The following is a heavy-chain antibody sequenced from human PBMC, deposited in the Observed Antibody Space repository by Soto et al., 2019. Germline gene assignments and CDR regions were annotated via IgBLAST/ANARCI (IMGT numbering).Heavy chain of an antibody. D-gene: IGHD3-9*01. V-gene: IGHV5-51*01. CDR1: GYNFDTYW. CDR3: ARSLPFFDWLLYGLYFDY. Sequence: PGESLKISCKGFGYNFDTYWIGWVRQRPGKGLEWMGIIYPGDSDTRYDPAFQGQVTISVDTSTNTAYLQWSSLQASDTATYYCARSLPFFDWLLYGLYFDYWGQGTLVTVSS. J-gene: IGHJ4*02. CDR2: IYPGDSDT.